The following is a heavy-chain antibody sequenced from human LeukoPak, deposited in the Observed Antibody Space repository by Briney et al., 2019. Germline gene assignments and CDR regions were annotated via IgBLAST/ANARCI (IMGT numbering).Heavy chain of an antibody. D-gene: IGHD6-13*01. V-gene: IGHV3-23*01. J-gene: IGHJ3*02. CDR3: AKDRIFTAGAGAFHI. Sequence: PGGSLRLSCTASGFTFSSHAMSWVRQAPGTGLEWVSAISDSGGATYYADSVKGRFTISIDNSRSALYLQMNSLRAEDTAVYYCAKDRIFTAGAGAFHIWGQGTMVTLSS. CDR2: ISDSGGAT. CDR1: GFTFSSHA.